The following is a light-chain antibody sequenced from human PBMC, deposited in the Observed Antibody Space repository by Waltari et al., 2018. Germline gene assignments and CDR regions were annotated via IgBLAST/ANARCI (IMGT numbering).Light chain of an antibody. CDR1: RPNIGARYA. CDR3: QSYDSSLSGWV. CDR2: GNS. V-gene: IGLV1-40*01. Sequence: QSVLTQPPPVSGAPGQRVTISCTGSRPNIGARYAVHWYQLLPGTAPKLLIYGNSNRPSGVPDRFSGSKSGTSASLAIAGLQAEDEADYYCQSYDSSLSGWVFGGGTKLTVL. J-gene: IGLJ3*02.